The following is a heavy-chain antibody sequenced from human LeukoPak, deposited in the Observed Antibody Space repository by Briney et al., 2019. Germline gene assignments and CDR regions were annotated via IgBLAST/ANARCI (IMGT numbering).Heavy chain of an antibody. Sequence: GESLKISCKGSGYSFTSYWISWVRQMPGKGLEWMGRIDPSDSYTNYSPSFQGHVTISADKSISTAYLQWSSLKAPDTAMYYCARLAMVVAATPGAFDIWGQGTMVTVSS. V-gene: IGHV5-10-1*01. CDR1: GYSFTSYW. CDR3: ARLAMVVAATPGAFDI. D-gene: IGHD2-15*01. J-gene: IGHJ3*02. CDR2: IDPSDSYT.